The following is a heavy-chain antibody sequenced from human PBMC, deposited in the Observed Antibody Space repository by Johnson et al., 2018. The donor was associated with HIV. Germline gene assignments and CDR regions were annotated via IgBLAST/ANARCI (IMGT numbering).Heavy chain of an antibody. V-gene: IGHV3-30*05. CDR3: AREMAIAAAGHDAFDI. J-gene: IGHJ3*02. CDR1: GFTFSSYG. CDR2: ISYDGSNK. Sequence: QVQLVESGGGVVQPGRYLRLSCAASGFTFSSYGMHWVRQAPGKGLEWVAVISYDGSNKYYADSVKGRFTISRDNSKNTLYLQMNSLRAEGTAVYYCAREMAIAAAGHDAFDIWGQGTMVTVSS. D-gene: IGHD6-13*01.